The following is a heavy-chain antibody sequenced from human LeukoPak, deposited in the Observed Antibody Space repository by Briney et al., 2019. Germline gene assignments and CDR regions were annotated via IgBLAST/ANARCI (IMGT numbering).Heavy chain of an antibody. CDR1: GYTFTSYG. CDR2: ISAYNGNT. CDR3: AGELGRNSKMDV. Sequence: ASVKVSCKASGYTFTSYGISWVRQAPGQGLEWMGWISAYNGNTNYAQKLQGRVTMTTDTSTGTAYMELRSLRSDDTAVYYCAGELGRNSKMDVWGQGTTVTVSS. V-gene: IGHV1-18*01. D-gene: IGHD4-11*01. J-gene: IGHJ6*02.